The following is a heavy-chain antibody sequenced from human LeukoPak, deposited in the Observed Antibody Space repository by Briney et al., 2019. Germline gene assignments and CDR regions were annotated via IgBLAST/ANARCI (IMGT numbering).Heavy chain of an antibody. CDR1: GGSISSGGYS. Sequence: SETLSLTCAVSGGSISSGGYSWSWIRQPPGKGLEWIGYIYHSGSTYYNPSLKSRVTISVDRSKNQFSLKLSSVTAADTAVYYCAREHIVVVTARGWFDPWGQGTLVTVSS. D-gene: IGHD2-21*02. CDR2: IYHSGST. CDR3: AREHIVVVTARGWFDP. V-gene: IGHV4-30-2*01. J-gene: IGHJ5*02.